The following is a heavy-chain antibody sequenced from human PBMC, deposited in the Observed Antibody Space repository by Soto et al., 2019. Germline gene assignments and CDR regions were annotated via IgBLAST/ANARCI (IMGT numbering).Heavy chain of an antibody. J-gene: IGHJ6*02. D-gene: IGHD3-22*01. CDR1: GGSISSYY. CDR3: ARVYYYDSRGYYYPLYYGMDV. CDR2: IYYSGST. Sequence: SETLSLTCTVSGGSISSYYWSWIRQPPGKGLEWIGYIYYSGSTNYNPSLKSRVTISVDTSKNQFSLKLSSVTAADTAVYYCARVYYYDSRGYYYPLYYGMDVWGQGTTVTVYS. V-gene: IGHV4-59*01.